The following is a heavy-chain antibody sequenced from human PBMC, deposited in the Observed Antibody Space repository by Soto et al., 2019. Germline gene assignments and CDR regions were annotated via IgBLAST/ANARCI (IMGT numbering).Heavy chain of an antibody. CDR3: AREGPPWVVSYDAFDI. Sequence: PSETLSLTCAVYGGSFSGYYWSWIRQPPGKGLEWIGEINHSGSTNYNPSLKSRVTISVDTSKNQFSLKLSSVTAADTAVYYCAREGPPWVVSYDAFDIWGQGTMVTVSS. J-gene: IGHJ3*02. CDR2: INHSGST. D-gene: IGHD2-15*01. CDR1: GGSFSGYY. V-gene: IGHV4-34*01.